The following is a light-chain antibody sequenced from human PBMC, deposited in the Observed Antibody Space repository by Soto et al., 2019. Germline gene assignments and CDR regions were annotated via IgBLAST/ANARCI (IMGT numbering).Light chain of an antibody. CDR3: QQANSFPWT. CDR2: DVS. V-gene: IGKV1-5*01. CDR1: QSISGW. J-gene: IGKJ1*01. Sequence: DIQMTQSPSTLSASVGDRVTITCRASQSISGWLAWYQQKPGKAPKLLIYDVSSLESGVPSRFSGSGSGTEFTLTISSLQPEDFATYYCQQANSFPWTFGQGTKVDIK.